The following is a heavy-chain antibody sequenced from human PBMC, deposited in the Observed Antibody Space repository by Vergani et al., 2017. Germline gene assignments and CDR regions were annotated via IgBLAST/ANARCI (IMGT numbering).Heavy chain of an antibody. Sequence: VQLVQSGAEVKKPGSSVKVSCKASGGTFSSYAISWVRQAPGQGLEWMGGIIPIFGTANYAQKFQGRVTITADKSTSTAYMELSSLRSEDTAVYYCARAHRRMPLGVYYYGMDGWGQGTTVTVSS. CDR3: ARAHRRMPLGVYYYGMDG. D-gene: IGHD2-2*01. CDR1: GGTFSSYA. V-gene: IGHV1-69*06. J-gene: IGHJ6*02. CDR2: IIPIFGTA.